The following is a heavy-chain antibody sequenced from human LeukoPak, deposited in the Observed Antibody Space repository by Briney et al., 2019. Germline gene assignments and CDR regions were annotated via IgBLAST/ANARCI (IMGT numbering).Heavy chain of an antibody. CDR1: GGSFSGYY. D-gene: IGHD6-13*01. Sequence: SETLSLTCAVYGGSFSGYYWSWIRQPPGKVLEWIGEINHSGSTNYNPSLKSRVTISVDTSKNQFSLKLSSVTAADTAVYYCARGPWYSSSWYFRYYFDYWGQGTLVTVSS. J-gene: IGHJ4*02. CDR2: INHSGST. CDR3: ARGPWYSSSWYFRYYFDY. V-gene: IGHV4-34*01.